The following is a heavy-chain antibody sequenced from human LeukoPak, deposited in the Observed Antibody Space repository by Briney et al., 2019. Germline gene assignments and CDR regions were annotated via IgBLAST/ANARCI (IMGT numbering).Heavy chain of an antibody. CDR1: GFTFSSYG. Sequence: PGGSLRLSCAASGFTFSSYGMHWVRQAPGKGLEWVSSISSSSTYIYYADSVKGRFTISRDNAKNSLYLQMNSLRAEDTAVYYCARSSRDGYNLIDHMDVWGKGTTVTVSS. CDR2: ISSSSTYI. V-gene: IGHV3-21*01. J-gene: IGHJ6*03. D-gene: IGHD5-24*01. CDR3: ARSSRDGYNLIDHMDV.